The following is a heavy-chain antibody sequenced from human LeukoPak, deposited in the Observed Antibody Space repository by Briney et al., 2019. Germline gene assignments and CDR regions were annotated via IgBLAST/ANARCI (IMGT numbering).Heavy chain of an antibody. D-gene: IGHD6-13*01. CDR1: GFPFNAYW. J-gene: IGHJ4*02. V-gene: IGHV3-7*03. CDR3: ARSLPYGTTWYGRSDF. CDR2: IRQDGDTK. Sequence: GGSPRLSCAASGFPFNAYWMTWVRQAPGKGLEWVANIRQDGDTKYYVDSVKGRFTISRDNAMNSLYLQMNSLRAEDTAIYYCARSLPYGTTWYGRSDFWGQGTLVTVSS.